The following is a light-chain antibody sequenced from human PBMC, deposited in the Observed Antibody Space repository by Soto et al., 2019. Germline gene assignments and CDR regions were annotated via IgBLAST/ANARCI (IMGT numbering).Light chain of an antibody. Sequence: DIQLTQSPSFLSASLGDRVTITCRASQVISSYLAWYQHKPEEAPKLLIHAASTLQSGVPLRFSGSGSGAAFTLTISSLQPEDFATYYSQQFNSYPHTFGQGTKLEIK. CDR3: QQFNSYPHT. CDR1: QVISSY. V-gene: IGKV1-9*01. J-gene: IGKJ2*01. CDR2: AAS.